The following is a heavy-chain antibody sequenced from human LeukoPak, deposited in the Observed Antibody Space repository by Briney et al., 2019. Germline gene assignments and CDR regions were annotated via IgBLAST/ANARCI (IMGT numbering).Heavy chain of an antibody. J-gene: IGHJ4*02. D-gene: IGHD6-13*01. CDR3: ARLMAAAGFDY. CDR2: ISSSSSYI. Sequence: GGSLRLSCAASGFTFSSYSMNWVRQAPGEGLEWVSSISSSSSYIYYADSVKGRFTISRDNAKNSLYLQMNSLRAEDTAVYYCARLMAAAGFDYWGQGTLVTVSS. CDR1: GFTFSSYS. V-gene: IGHV3-21*01.